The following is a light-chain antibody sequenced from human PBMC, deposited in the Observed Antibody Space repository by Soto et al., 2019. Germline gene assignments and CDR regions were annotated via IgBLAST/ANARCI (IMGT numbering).Light chain of an antibody. CDR2: EVS. CDR3: CSYAGSSTPWV. Sequence: QSVLTQPASVSGSPGQSITISCTGTSSDVGSYNLVSWYQQHPGKAPKLMIYEVSKRPSGVSNRFSGSKSGNTASLTISELQAEDEADYYCCSYAGSSTPWVFGGGTKLTVL. CDR1: SSDVGSYNL. V-gene: IGLV2-23*02. J-gene: IGLJ3*02.